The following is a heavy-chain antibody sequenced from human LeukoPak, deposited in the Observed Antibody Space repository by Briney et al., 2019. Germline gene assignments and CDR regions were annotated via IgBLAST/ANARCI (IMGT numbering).Heavy chain of an antibody. V-gene: IGHV1-18*04. D-gene: IGHD1-14*01. CDR1: GYTFTGYY. CDR2: ISAYNGYT. Sequence: VSVKVSCKASGYTFTGYYMHWVRQAPGQGLEWMGWISAYNGYTNSAQKLQGRVTMTTDTSTSTAYMELRSLRSDDTAVYYCARGYLHYYYMDVWGKGTTVTISS. J-gene: IGHJ6*03. CDR3: ARGYLHYYYMDV.